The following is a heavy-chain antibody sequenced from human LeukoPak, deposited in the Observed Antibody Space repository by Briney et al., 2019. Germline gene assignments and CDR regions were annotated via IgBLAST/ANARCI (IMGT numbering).Heavy chain of an antibody. CDR2: IKQDGSEK. V-gene: IGHV3-7*01. Sequence: GGSLRLSCAASGFTFSTYWMTWVRQAPGKGLEWVANIKQDGSEKYYVDSVKGRFTISTDNAKNSLFLQMNSLRAEETAVYYCARGRYTGSYFNWGQGTLVTVSS. CDR1: GFTFSTYW. CDR3: ARGRYTGSYFN. D-gene: IGHD1-26*01. J-gene: IGHJ4*02.